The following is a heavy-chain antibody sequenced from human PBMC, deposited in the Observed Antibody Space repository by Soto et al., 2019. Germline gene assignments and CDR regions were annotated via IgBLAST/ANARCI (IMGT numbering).Heavy chain of an antibody. CDR2: MNPNSGNT. J-gene: IGHJ6*02. V-gene: IGHV1-8*01. CDR1: GYTFTSYD. CDR3: ATSLDHYYYYGMDV. Sequence: QVQLVQSGAEVKKPGASVKVSCKASGYTFTSYDINWVRQATGQGLEWMGWMNPNSGNTGYAQKFQGRVTMTRNTXTSTAYMELSSLRSEDTAVYYCATSLDHYYYYGMDVWGQGTTVTVSS.